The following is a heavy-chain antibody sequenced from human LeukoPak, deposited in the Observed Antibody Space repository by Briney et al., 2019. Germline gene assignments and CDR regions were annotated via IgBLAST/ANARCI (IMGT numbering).Heavy chain of an antibody. D-gene: IGHD3-16*01. CDR1: GFTLSNAW. CDR3: TTDGGELTIQGY. V-gene: IGHV3-15*01. J-gene: IGHJ4*02. Sequence: GGSLRLSCAASGFTLSNAWMSWARQAPGKGLEWVGRIKSKTDGGTTDYAAPVKGRFIISRDDSKNTLYLQMNSLKTEDTAVYYCTTDGGELTIQGYWGQGTLVTVSS. CDR2: IKSKTDGGTT.